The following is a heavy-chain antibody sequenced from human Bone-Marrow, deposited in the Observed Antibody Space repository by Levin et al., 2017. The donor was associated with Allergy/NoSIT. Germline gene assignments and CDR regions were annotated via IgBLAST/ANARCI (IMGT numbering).Heavy chain of an antibody. CDR3: ARQGCGGDSSPEYYYGMDA. D-gene: IGHD2-21*01. CDR2: IFPGDSDI. CDR1: GYTFTTHW. V-gene: IGHV5-51*01. J-gene: IGHJ6*02. Sequence: GGSLRLSCEASGYTFTTHWIGWVRQMPGKGLEYVGLIFPGDSDIRYSPSFQGQVTISADRSVNTAYLQWSSLKASDTGVYYCARQGCGGDSSPEYYYGMDAWGRGTTVTVSS.